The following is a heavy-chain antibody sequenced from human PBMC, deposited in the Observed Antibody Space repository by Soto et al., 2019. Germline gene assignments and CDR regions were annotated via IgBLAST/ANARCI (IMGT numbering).Heavy chain of an antibody. CDR1: GFTVSSNY. D-gene: IGHD3-9*01. CDR2: INSGGST. V-gene: IGHV3-53*04. Sequence: EVQLVESGGGLVQPGGSLRLSCAASGFTVSSNYMSWVRQAPGKGLEWVSVINSGGSTYYADSVKGRFTISRHNSKNTLYLQMNSLRAEDTAVYYCAREVGHPIFTGDYGMDVWGQGTTVTVSS. J-gene: IGHJ6*02. CDR3: AREVGHPIFTGDYGMDV.